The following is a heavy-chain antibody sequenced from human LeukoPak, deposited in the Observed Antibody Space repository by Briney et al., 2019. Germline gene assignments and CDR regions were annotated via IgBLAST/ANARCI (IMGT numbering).Heavy chain of an antibody. J-gene: IGHJ5*02. D-gene: IGHD4-17*01. Sequence: PSETLSLTCAVYGGSFSGYYWSWIRQPPGKGLEWIGEINHSGSTNYNPSLKSRVTISVDTSKNQFSLKLSSVTAADTAVYYCARDYGDYPNWFDPWGQGTLVTVSS. CDR1: GGSFSGYY. CDR2: INHSGST. CDR3: ARDYGDYPNWFDP. V-gene: IGHV4-34*01.